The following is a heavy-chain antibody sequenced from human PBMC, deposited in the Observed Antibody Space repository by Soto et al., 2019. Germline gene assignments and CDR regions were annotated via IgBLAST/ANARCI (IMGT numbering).Heavy chain of an antibody. CDR2: MNPNSGNT. CDR1: GYTFTSYD. V-gene: IGHV1-8*01. Sequence: QVQLVQSGAEVKKPGASVKVSCKTSGYTFTSYDINWVRQATGQGLEWMGWMNPNSGNTGHAQKFQGRVNITSNTSIRTAHMELSSLRSEDTAVYYCGREGVRGMDVWGQGTTVTVSS. D-gene: IGHD3-16*01. CDR3: GREGVRGMDV. J-gene: IGHJ6*02.